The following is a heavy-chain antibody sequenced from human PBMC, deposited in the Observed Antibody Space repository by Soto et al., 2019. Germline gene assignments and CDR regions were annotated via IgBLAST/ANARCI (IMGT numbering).Heavy chain of an antibody. CDR2: IYYSGNT. V-gene: IGHV4-39*01. CDR1: GGSISSSSYY. Sequence: QLQLQESGPGLVKPSETLSLTCTVSGGSISSSSYYWGWIRQPPGKGLEWIGSIYYSGNTYYNPSLKSRVTISVDTTKNQFSLKLSSVTAADTAVYYCARNVVVPAAAAFDIWGQGTMVTVSS. J-gene: IGHJ3*02. D-gene: IGHD2-2*01. CDR3: ARNVVVPAAAAFDI.